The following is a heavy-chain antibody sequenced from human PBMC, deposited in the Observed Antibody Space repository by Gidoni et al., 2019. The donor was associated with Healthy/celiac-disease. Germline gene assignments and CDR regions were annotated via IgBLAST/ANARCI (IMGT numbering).Heavy chain of an antibody. J-gene: IGHJ6*02. CDR2: IWYDGSNK. CDR3: ARDLRSDFGDSPGYYGMDV. D-gene: IGHD4-17*01. CDR1: GFTFSSYG. V-gene: IGHV3-33*01. Sequence: QVQLVESGGGVVQPGRSLRLSCAASGFTFSSYGMHWVRQAPGKGLEWVAVIWYDGSNKYYADSVKGRFTISRDNSKNTLYLQMNSLRAEDTAVYYCARDLRSDFGDSPGYYGMDVWGQGTTVTVSS.